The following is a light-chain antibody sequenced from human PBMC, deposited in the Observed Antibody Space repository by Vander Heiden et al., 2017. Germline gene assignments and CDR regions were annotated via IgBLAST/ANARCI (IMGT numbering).Light chain of an antibody. CDR1: RSVSSS. J-gene: IGKJ1*01. V-gene: IGKV3D-15*01. CDR2: GAS. CDR3: QQDNYWIT. Sequence: EIVMTQSPATLSASPGEVVTLSCRASRSVSSSLAWYQQKPGQAPRLLIYGASTRATDIPRRFSGSGSETEFTLTISSLQSEDFAVYYCQQDNYWITFGQGTKVEIK.